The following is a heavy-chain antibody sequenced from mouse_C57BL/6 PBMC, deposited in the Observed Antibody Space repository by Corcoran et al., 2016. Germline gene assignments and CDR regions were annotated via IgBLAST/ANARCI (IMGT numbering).Heavy chain of an antibody. CDR3: AREPFAMDY. CDR1: GYTFTTYG. Sequence: QIQLVQSGPELKKPGETVKISCKASGYTFTTYGMNWVKQAPGKGLKWMGWINTYSGVPTYADDFKGRFAFSLETSAGTAYLQINNLKNEDTATYFCAREPFAMDYWGQGTSVTVSS. V-gene: IGHV9-3*01. J-gene: IGHJ4*01. CDR2: INTYSGVP. D-gene: IGHD6-1*01.